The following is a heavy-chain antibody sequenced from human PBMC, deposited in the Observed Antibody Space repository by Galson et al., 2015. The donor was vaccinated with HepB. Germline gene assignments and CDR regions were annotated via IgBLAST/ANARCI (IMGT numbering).Heavy chain of an antibody. CDR1: GFTVSSNY. CDR2: ISYDGSKK. CDR3: ANTFYYDSSGYFHYYYYYMDV. D-gene: IGHD3-22*01. V-gene: IGHV3-30*18. J-gene: IGHJ6*03. Sequence: SLRLSCAASGFTVSSNYMSWVRQAPGKGLEWVSVISYDGSKKYYADSVKGRFTISRDNSKNTLYLQMDSLRAEDTAVYYCANTFYYDSSGYFHYYYYYMDVWGKGTTVTVSS.